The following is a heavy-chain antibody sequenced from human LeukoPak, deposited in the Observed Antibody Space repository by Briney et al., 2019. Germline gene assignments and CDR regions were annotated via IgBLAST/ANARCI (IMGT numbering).Heavy chain of an antibody. Sequence: PGGSLRLSCAASGFTFSTYSMNWVRQAPGKGLEWVSCISSSTTYISYADSVKGRFTISRDNAKNSLYLQMNSLRAEDTAVYYCVRLRPDIVVVAAMKSGDIWGQGTMVTVSS. CDR1: GFTFSTYS. CDR2: ISSSTTYI. J-gene: IGHJ3*02. V-gene: IGHV3-21*01. CDR3: VRLRPDIVVVAAMKSGDI. D-gene: IGHD2-2*01.